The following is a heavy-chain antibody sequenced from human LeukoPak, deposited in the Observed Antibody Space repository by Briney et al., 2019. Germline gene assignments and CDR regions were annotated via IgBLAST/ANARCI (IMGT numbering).Heavy chain of an antibody. D-gene: IGHD5/OR15-5a*01. Sequence: GGSLRLSCVVSGFTVSSNYMTWVRQAPGKGQEWVSVIYSGGSTYYSDSVKGRFTISRNNSKNTLHLQMNRLRLEDTAVYYCARSTLAYFDQWGQGAPVTVSS. CDR3: ARSTLAYFDQ. CDR2: IYSGGST. CDR1: GFTVSSNY. V-gene: IGHV3-53*04. J-gene: IGHJ5*02.